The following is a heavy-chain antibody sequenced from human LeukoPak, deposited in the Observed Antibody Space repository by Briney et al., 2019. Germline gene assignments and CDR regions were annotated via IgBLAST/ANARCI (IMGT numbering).Heavy chain of an antibody. D-gene: IGHD6-19*01. Sequence: GASVKVSCKASGYTFTSYGISWVRQAPGQGREWMGWISAYNGNTNYAQKLQGRVTMTTDTSTSTAYMELRSLRSDDTAVYYCAIDRGSSGWYMDYFDYWGRGTLVTVSS. V-gene: IGHV1-18*01. J-gene: IGHJ4*02. CDR3: AIDRGSSGWYMDYFDY. CDR1: GYTFTSYG. CDR2: ISAYNGNT.